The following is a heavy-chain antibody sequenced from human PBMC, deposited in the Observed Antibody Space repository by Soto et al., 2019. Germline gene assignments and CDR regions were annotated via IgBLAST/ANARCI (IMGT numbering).Heavy chain of an antibody. Sequence: ASVKVSCKASGGTFSSYAISWVRQAPGQGLEWMGWISAYNGNTNYAQKLQGRVTMTTDTSTSTAYMELRSLRSDDTAVYYCARVGAPGSLDYWGQGTLVTVSS. J-gene: IGHJ4*02. CDR1: GGTFSSYA. CDR3: ARVGAPGSLDY. CDR2: ISAYNGNT. V-gene: IGHV1-18*01. D-gene: IGHD1-26*01.